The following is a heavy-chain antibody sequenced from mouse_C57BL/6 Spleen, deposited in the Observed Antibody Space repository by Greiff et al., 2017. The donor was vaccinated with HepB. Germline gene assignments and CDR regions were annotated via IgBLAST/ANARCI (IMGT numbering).Heavy chain of an antibody. J-gene: IGHJ2*01. D-gene: IGHD1-1*01. CDR1: GYTFTDYE. CDR3: TRSITSLDY. Sequence: QVQLQQSGAELVRPGASVTLSCKASGYTFTDYEMHWVKQTPVHGLEWIGAIDPETGGTAYNQKFKGKAILTADKSSSTAYMELRSLTSEDSAVYYCTRSITSLDYWGQGTTLTVSS. V-gene: IGHV1-15*01. CDR2: IDPETGGT.